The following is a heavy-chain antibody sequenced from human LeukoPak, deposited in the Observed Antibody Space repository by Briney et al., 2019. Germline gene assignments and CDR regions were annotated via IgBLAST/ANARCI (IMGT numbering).Heavy chain of an antibody. CDR1: GFTFSSYE. CDR3: AYCARGGYIDY. V-gene: IGHV3-48*03. D-gene: IGHD3-16*01. J-gene: IGHJ4*02. Sequence: GGSLRLSCAASGFTFSSYEMNWVRQAPGKGLQWVSYISSSGSTIYYADSVKGRFTISRDNAKNSLHLQMNSLRAEDTAVYYCAYCARGGYIDYWGQGTLVTVSS. CDR2: ISSSGSTI.